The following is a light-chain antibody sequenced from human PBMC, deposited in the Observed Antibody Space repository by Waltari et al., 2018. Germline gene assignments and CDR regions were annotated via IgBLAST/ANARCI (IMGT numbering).Light chain of an antibody. CDR3: QTGGHGTWV. V-gene: IGLV4-69*01. Sequence: QLVLTQSPSASASLGASVKPTCTLSSGHTSNVIAWHQQQPEKGPRYVMKVYSDGSHSKGDEIPDRFSGSSSGAERYLTISSVQSGDEADYYCQTGGHGTWVFGGGTKLTVL. J-gene: IGLJ3*02. CDR2: VYSDGSH. CDR1: SGHTSNV.